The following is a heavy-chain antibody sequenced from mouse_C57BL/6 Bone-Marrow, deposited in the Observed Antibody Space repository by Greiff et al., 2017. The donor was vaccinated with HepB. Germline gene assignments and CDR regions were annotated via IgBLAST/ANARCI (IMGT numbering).Heavy chain of an antibody. D-gene: IGHD2-4*01. Sequence: VQPQQSGAELAKPGASVKLSCKASGYTFTSYWMHWVKQRTGQGLEWIGYIYPSSGYTKYNQKFKDKATLTADKSSSTAYMQLSSLTYEDSAVYYCARHYEYDDPYFDYWGQGTTLTVSS. V-gene: IGHV1-7*01. J-gene: IGHJ2*01. CDR2: IYPSSGYT. CDR1: GYTFTSYW. CDR3: ARHYEYDDPYFDY.